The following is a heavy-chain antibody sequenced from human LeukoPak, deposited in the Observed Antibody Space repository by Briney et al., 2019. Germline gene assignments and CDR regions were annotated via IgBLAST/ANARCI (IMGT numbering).Heavy chain of an antibody. CDR2: INYRGNT. CDR1: GGSISNYY. CDR3: AREGYSSGWNDC. Sequence: PSETLSLTCTVSGGSISNYYWTWIRQPPGKGLEWIGYINYRGNTNYNPSLKSRVSMSVDMSKNQFSLKLRSVTAADTAVYFCAREGYSSGWNDCWGQGTLVTVSS. D-gene: IGHD6-19*01. V-gene: IGHV4-59*01. J-gene: IGHJ4*02.